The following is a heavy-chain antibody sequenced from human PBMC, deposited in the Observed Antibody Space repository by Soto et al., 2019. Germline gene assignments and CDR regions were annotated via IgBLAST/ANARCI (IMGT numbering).Heavy chain of an antibody. Sequence: GGSLRLSCAASGFTFSSYEMNWVRQAPGKGLEWVSYISSSGSTIYYADSVKGRFTISRDNAKNSLYLQMNSLRAEDTAVYYCARAVAVAVYYYYGMDVWGQGTTVTVYS. CDR2: ISSSGSTI. D-gene: IGHD6-19*01. V-gene: IGHV3-48*03. J-gene: IGHJ6*02. CDR1: GFTFSSYE. CDR3: ARAVAVAVYYYYGMDV.